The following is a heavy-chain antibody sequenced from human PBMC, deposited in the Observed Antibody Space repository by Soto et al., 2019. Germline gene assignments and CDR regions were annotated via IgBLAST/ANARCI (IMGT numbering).Heavy chain of an antibody. V-gene: IGHV3-74*01. D-gene: IGHD6-13*01. J-gene: IGHJ4*02. CDR2: IDYDGTTT. CDR3: TRGPRPSSAGTGAY. Sequence: GGSLRLSCVASGFAFDAYWMHWVRQVPGEGPVWVSRIDYDGTTTTYADSVKGRFTISRDNAKNTLYLQMNSLRAEDTGVYYCTRGPRPSSAGTGAYGGQGTLVTVSS. CDR1: GFAFDAYW.